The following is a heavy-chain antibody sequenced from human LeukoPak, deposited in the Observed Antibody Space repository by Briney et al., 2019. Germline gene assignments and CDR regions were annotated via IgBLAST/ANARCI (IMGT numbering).Heavy chain of an antibody. D-gene: IGHD6-19*01. V-gene: IGHV5-51*01. CDR1: GYIFTSYW. Sequence: GEALKISCKGSGYIFTSYWIAWWRQMAGKGVEWRGIILPGDSDTRYNPSFQGEVIISADNSISTAFLQWSSLQAADTSIYYAARHERYSSGGLWFEPWGEGTLLPVPS. CDR3: ARHERYSSGGLWFEP. J-gene: IGHJ5*02. CDR2: ILPGDSDT.